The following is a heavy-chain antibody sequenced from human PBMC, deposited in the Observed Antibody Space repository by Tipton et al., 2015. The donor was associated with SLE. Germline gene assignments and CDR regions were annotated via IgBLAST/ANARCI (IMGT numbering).Heavy chain of an antibody. D-gene: IGHD3-3*01. CDR2: IYSGGST. Sequence: GSLRLSCAASGFTVSSNYMSWVRQAPGKGLEWVSVIYSGGSTYYADSVKGRFTISRDNAKNSLYLQMNSLRAEDTAVYYCARDFPAPQYDFWSGYYDYWGQGTLVTVSS. V-gene: IGHV3-53*01. J-gene: IGHJ4*02. CDR1: GFTVSSNY. CDR3: ARDFPAPQYDFWSGYYDY.